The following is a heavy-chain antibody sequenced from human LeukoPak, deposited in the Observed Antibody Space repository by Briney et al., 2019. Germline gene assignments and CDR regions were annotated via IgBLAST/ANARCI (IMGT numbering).Heavy chain of an antibody. Sequence: GGSLRLSCAASGFTFSRNSMNWVRQAPGKGLEWVSSISTSSSYIYYADSVKGRFTISRHNAKNSLYLQMNSLRAEDTAVYYCARGGVVTTFFDYYYYMDVWGKGTTVTVSS. V-gene: IGHV3-21*01. J-gene: IGHJ6*03. D-gene: IGHD2-21*02. CDR2: ISTSSSYI. CDR3: ARGGVVTTFFDYYYYMDV. CDR1: GFTFSRNS.